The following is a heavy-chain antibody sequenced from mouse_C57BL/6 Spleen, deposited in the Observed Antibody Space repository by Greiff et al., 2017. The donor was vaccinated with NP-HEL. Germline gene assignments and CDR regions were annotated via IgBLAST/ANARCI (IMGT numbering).Heavy chain of an antibody. D-gene: IGHD3-2*02. J-gene: IGHJ3*01. CDR1: GYTFTSYT. CDR2: INPSSGYT. Sequence: QVQLQQSGAELARPGASVKMSCKASGYTFTSYTMHWVKQRPGQGLEWIGYINPSSGYTKYNQKFKDKATLTADKSSRTAYMQPSSLTSEDSAVYYCATGTAQATFAYWGQGTLVTVSA. CDR3: ATGTAQATFAY. V-gene: IGHV1-4*01.